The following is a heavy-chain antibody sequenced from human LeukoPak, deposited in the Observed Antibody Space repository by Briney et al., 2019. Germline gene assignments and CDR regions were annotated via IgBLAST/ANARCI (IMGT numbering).Heavy chain of an antibody. CDR2: ISYDGSNE. D-gene: IGHD3-16*01. CDR1: GFTFSSYV. Sequence: GGSLRLSCAASGFTFSSYVMHWVRQAPGKGLEWVAIISYDGSNEYYADSVKGRFTISRDNSKNTLYLQMNSLRAADTAVYYCARGGPAARLITFGGVTDYWGQGTLVTVSS. CDR3: ARGGPAARLITFGGVTDY. V-gene: IGHV3-30*04. J-gene: IGHJ4*02.